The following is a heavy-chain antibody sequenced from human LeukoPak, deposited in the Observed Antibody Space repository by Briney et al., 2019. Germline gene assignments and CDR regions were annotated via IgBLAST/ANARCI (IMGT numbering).Heavy chain of an antibody. CDR3: AKTYGSGSYMDY. V-gene: IGHV3-30*18. J-gene: IGHJ4*02. D-gene: IGHD3-10*01. CDR2: ISYDGSNK. Sequence: GGSLRLSCAASGFTFSSYGMHWVRQAPGKGLEWVAVISYDGSNKYYADSVKGRFTISRDNSKNTLYLQMNSLRAEDTAVYYCAKTYGSGSYMDYWGQGTLVTVS. CDR1: GFTFSSYG.